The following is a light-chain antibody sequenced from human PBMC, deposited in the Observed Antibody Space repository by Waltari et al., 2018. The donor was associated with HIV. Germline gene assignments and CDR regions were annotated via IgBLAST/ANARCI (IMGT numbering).Light chain of an antibody. Sequence: EIVLTPSPVTLSFAPGDISTPSCSASQSVNYYLVWYQQKPGQAPRLLIYEASKRATGIPARFSGSGSGTDFTLTISSLEPEDFAVYYCQHRYNWPRTFGQGTKVEIK. CDR2: EAS. CDR3: QHRYNWPRT. V-gene: IGKV3-11*01. CDR1: QSVNYY. J-gene: IGKJ1*01.